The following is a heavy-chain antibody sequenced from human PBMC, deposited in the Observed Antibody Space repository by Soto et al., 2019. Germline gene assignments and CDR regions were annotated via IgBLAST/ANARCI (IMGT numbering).Heavy chain of an antibody. CDR1: GFSLSTSGMC. J-gene: IGHJ5*02. CDR3: ARIGGYCSGGSCYDWFDP. V-gene: IGHV2-70*01. Sequence: SGPTLVNPAQTLTLTCTFSGFSLSTSGMCVSWIRQPPGKALEWLALIDWDDDKYYSTSLKTRLTISKDTSKNQVVLTMTNMDPVDTATYYCARIGGYCSGGSCYDWFDPWGQGTLVTVSS. D-gene: IGHD2-15*01. CDR2: IDWDDDK.